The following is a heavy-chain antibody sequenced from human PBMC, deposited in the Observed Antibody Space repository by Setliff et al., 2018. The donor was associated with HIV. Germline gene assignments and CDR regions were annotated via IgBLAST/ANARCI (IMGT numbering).Heavy chain of an antibody. CDR3: VVYFGGNGGRGL. CDR2: TPYSGST. Sequence: SETLSLTCRFSGDSIVSDDSTSSHHCSWIRQPPGRGLEWIGTTPYSGSTNYNPSLRGRVTISLDTSTNQFSLRLNSVTAADTAHYFCVVYFGGNGGRGLWGQGTLVTVS. J-gene: IGHJ4*02. D-gene: IGHD2-15*01. CDR1: GDSIVSDDSTSSHH. V-gene: IGHV4-59*11.